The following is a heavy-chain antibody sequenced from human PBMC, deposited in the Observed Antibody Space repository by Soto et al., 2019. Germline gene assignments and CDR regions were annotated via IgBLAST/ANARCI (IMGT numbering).Heavy chain of an antibody. CDR3: TTSIGGVLGGY. CDR2: IRSKTDGGTT. V-gene: IGHV3-15*01. CDR1: EIPFSNAW. Sequence: EVQLEESGGGLVQAGESLRLSCAASEIPFSNAWMNWVRQASGKGLEWVARIRSKTDGGTTDYAAPVKGRFTISRDDSKSTLYLQMNSLKTDDTAVYYCTTSIGGVLGGYWSQGTLVTVSS. D-gene: IGHD6-6*01. J-gene: IGHJ4*02.